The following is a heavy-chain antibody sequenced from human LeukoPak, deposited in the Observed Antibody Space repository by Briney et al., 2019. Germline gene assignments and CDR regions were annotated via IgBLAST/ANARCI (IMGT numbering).Heavy chain of an antibody. CDR2: ISGSGGST. Sequence: GGSLRLSCAASGFTFSSYAMGWVRQAPGKGLEWVSAISGSGGSTYYADSVKGRFTISRDNSKNTLYLQMNSLRAEDTAVYYCAKGIVSGEQAHWGQGTLATVSS. CDR1: GFTFSSYA. CDR3: AKGIVSGEQAH. J-gene: IGHJ4*02. D-gene: IGHD1-26*01. V-gene: IGHV3-23*01.